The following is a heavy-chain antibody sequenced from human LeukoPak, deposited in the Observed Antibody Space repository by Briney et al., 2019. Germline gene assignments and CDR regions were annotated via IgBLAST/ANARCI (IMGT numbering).Heavy chain of an antibody. V-gene: IGHV3-23*01. J-gene: IGHJ4*02. CDR1: GFTFTSYA. CDR2: ISGSGGST. CDR3: AKGFGSSGRCYFDY. D-gene: IGHD6-19*01. Sequence: GGSLRLSCAASGFTFTSYALSWVRQAPGKGLEWVSTISGSGGSTYYADSAKGRFTVSRDNSKNTMYLQMNSLRAEDSALYYCAKGFGSSGRCYFDYWGQGTLVTVSA.